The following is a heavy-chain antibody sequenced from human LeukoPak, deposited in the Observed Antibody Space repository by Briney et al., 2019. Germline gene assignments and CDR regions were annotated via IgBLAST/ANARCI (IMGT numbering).Heavy chain of an antibody. V-gene: IGHV1-69*05. CDR3: ARGGDGFWSGQSLHYFDY. J-gene: IGHJ4*02. CDR1: GGTFSSYA. D-gene: IGHD3-3*01. Sequence: SVKVSCKASGGTFSSYAISWVRQAPGQGLEWMGRIIPIFGTANYAQKFQGRVTITTDESTSTAYMELSSLRSEDTAVYYCARGGDGFWSGQSLHYFDYWGQGTLVTVSS. CDR2: IIPIFGTA.